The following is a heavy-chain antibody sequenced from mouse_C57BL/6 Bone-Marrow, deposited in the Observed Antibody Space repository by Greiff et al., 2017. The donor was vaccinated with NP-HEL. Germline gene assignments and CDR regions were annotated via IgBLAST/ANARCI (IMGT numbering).Heavy chain of an antibody. D-gene: IGHD1-1*01. CDR1: GYTFTSYN. J-gene: IGHJ1*03. CDR3: ARWGHYYGSSPYWYFDV. V-gene: IGHV1-12*01. CDR2: IYPGNGDT. Sequence: QVQLKQSGAELVRPGASVKMSCKASGYTFTSYNMHWVKQTPRQGLEWIGAIYPGNGDTSYNQKFKGKATLTVDKSSSTAYMQLSSLTSEDSAVYFCARWGHYYGSSPYWYFDVWGTGTTVTVSS.